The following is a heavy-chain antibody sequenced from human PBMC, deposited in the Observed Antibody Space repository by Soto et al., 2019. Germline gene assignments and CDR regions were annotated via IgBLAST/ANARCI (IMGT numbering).Heavy chain of an antibody. CDR3: AKDGFGYGDSTGAFDI. CDR2: ISWNSGSI. Sequence: HPGGSLRLSCAASGFTFDDYAMHWVRQAPGKGLEWVSGISWNSGSIGYADSVKGRFTIPRDNAKNSLYLQMNSLRAEDTALYYCAKDGFGYGDSTGAFDIWGQGTMVTVSS. V-gene: IGHV3-9*01. J-gene: IGHJ3*02. D-gene: IGHD4-17*01. CDR1: GFTFDDYA.